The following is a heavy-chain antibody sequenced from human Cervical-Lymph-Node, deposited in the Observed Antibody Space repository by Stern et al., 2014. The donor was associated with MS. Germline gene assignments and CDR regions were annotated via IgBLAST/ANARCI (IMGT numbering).Heavy chain of an antibody. CDR1: GYTFTDYY. V-gene: IGHV1-2*04. CDR2: INPNNGGT. D-gene: IGHD1-1*01. CDR3: ARASTTANNYYDGVDV. Sequence: HVQLVQSGAEVKNPGASVKVSCKASGYTFTDYYMQWMRQAPGQGLEWMGWINPNNGGTKSEQKFQGWVTMTRDTSTSTAYMELSRLRSDDTAIYYCARASTTANNYYDGVDVWGQGTTVTVTS. J-gene: IGHJ6*02.